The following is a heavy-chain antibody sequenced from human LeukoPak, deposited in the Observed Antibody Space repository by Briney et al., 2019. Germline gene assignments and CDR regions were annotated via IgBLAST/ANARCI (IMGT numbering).Heavy chain of an antibody. D-gene: IGHD6-13*01. CDR1: GFTFSSYA. J-gene: IGHJ4*02. Sequence: PGGSLRLSCAASGFTFSSYAMSWVRQAPGKGLEWVSAISGSGGSTYYADSVKGRFTISRGNSKNTLYLQMNSLRAEDTAVYYCAKHSSSWYRVGFDYWGQGTLVTVSS. CDR2: ISGSGGST. CDR3: AKHSSSWYRVGFDY. V-gene: IGHV3-23*01.